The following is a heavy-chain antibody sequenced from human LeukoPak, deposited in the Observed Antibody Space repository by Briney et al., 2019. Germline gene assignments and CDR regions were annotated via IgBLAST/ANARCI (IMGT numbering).Heavy chain of an antibody. D-gene: IGHD1-14*01. V-gene: IGHV1-18*01. CDR3: ARGPSNSVGRKVYCDY. CDR2: ISTYDHTT. J-gene: IGHJ4*02. CDR1: GYSFTIYA. Sequence: ASVTVSFKTSGYSFTIYAISWMRQAPRQGLEWMGWISTYDHTTKYPQKVQGRVTMTAETSTTTAYMELRGLTSDDTAVYFCARGPSNSVGRKVYCDYWGQGTPIPVSS.